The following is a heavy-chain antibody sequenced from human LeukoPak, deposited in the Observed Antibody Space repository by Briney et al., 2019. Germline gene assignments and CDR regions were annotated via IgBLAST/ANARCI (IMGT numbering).Heavy chain of an antibody. J-gene: IGHJ4*02. CDR3: AKDAGPQQLVFFDS. V-gene: IGHV3-23*01. CDR2: ISGSGGNM. Sequence: GGSLRLSCTATGFTFSNFGMAWVRQAPGQGLEWVSTISGSGGNMYQADSVKGRFTISRDNSRSTLYLLMNSLRAEDTAVYYCAKDAGPQQLVFFDSWGQGTLVTVSS. D-gene: IGHD6-6*01. CDR1: GFTFSNFG.